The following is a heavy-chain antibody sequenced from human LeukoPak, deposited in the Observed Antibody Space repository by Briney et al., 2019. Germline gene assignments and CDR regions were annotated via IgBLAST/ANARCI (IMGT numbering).Heavy chain of an antibody. Sequence: GGSLRLSCAASGLTFSNFPMHWVRQAPGKGLEWVALIQDDGATTNYVDSVRGRFTISRDNSKSTVYLQMNSLKPDDTAVYYCATQSITLVVVISPFDYWGEGTLVTVSS. CDR3: ATQSITLVVVISPFDY. CDR2: IQDDGATT. D-gene: IGHD3-22*01. J-gene: IGHJ4*02. V-gene: IGHV3-30*02. CDR1: GLTFSNFP.